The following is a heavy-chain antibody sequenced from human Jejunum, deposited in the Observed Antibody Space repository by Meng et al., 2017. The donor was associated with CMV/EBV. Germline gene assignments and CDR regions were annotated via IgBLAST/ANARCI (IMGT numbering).Heavy chain of an antibody. CDR1: GYSFTAYY. Sequence: ASGYSFTAYYMRWVRQAPGQGLEWMGRINPNSGVTNFAQKFQDRVTMTRDTSINTVYMDLSNLKSDDTAVYFCARDRVAGGANWFDPWGQGTLVTVSS. J-gene: IGHJ5*02. D-gene: IGHD4/OR15-4a*01. V-gene: IGHV1-2*06. CDR2: INPNSGVT. CDR3: ARDRVAGGANWFDP.